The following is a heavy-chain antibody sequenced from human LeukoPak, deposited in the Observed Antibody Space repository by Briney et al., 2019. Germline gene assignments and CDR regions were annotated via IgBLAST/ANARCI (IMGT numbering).Heavy chain of an antibody. J-gene: IGHJ4*02. CDR2: VYYRGNT. CDR3: ARLWSGLRPPDY. CDR1: GGSISSTTYY. D-gene: IGHD3-3*01. V-gene: IGHV4-39*01. Sequence: TPSETLSLTCTVFGGSISSTTYYWGWIRQPPGKGLEWIGSVYYRGNTYYNPSLKSRVTISVVTSKSQFSLRLNSVTAADTSVYYCARLWSGLRPPDYWGQGTLVTVSS.